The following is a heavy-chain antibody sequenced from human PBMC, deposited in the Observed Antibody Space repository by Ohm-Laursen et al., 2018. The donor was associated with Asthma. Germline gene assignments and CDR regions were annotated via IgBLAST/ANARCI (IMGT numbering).Heavy chain of an antibody. J-gene: IGHJ6*02. CDR1: GGTFSSYA. CDR2: IIPIFGTA. Sequence: SVKVSCKASGGTFSSYAISWVRQAPGQGLEWMGGIIPIFGTANYAQKFQGRVTITADESTSTAYMELSSLRSEDTAVYYCARDTRYSSSWDDYYYYYGMDVWGQGATVTVSS. CDR3: ARDTRYSSSWDDYYYYYGMDV. V-gene: IGHV1-69*13. D-gene: IGHD6-13*01.